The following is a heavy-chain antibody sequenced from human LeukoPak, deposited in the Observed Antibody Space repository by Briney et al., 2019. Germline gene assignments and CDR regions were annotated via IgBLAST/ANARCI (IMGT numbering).Heavy chain of an antibody. Sequence: GGSLRLSCAASGFPFSNHAMSWVRQPPGKGLEWVAATSNGNTYYADSVRGRSAISRDDSKNMVYLQMNSLRDEDTALYYCVREAGYCASVCLKSNWFDPWGQGTQVTVSS. CDR2: TSNGNT. CDR1: GFPFSNHA. D-gene: IGHD2-15*01. CDR3: VREAGYCASVCLKSNWFDP. V-gene: IGHV3-23*01. J-gene: IGHJ5*02.